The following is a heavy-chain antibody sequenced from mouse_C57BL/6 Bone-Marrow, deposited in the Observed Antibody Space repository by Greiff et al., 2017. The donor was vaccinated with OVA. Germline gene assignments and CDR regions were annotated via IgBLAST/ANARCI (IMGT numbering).Heavy chain of an antibody. V-gene: IGHV5-12*01. CDR2: ISNGGGST. CDR1: GFTFSDFY. Sequence: EVMLVESGGGLVQPGGSLKLSCAASGFTFSDFYMYWIRQTPEKRLEWVAYISNGGGSTYYPDTVKGRFTISRDNANNTLYLQMSRLKSEDTAMYYCARLEAMDYWGQGTSVTVSA. J-gene: IGHJ4*01. CDR3: ARLEAMDY.